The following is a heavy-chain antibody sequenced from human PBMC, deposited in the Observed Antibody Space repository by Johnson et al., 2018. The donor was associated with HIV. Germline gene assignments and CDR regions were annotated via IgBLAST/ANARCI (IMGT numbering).Heavy chain of an antibody. CDR2: ISWNSGSI. Sequence: VQLVESGGGVVRPGGSLRLSCAASGFSFDDYAMHWVRQAPGKGLEWVSGISWNSGSIGYADSVKGRLTISRDNAKNSLYLQMNSLRAEDTALYYCAKDLDYGGNSLLDDAFDIWGQGTMVTVSS. V-gene: IGHV3-9*01. D-gene: IGHD4-23*01. CDR1: GFSFDDYA. CDR3: AKDLDYGGNSLLDDAFDI. J-gene: IGHJ3*02.